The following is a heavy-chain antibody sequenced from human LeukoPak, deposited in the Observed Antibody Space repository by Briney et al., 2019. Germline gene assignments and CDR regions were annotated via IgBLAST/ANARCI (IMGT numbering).Heavy chain of an antibody. D-gene: IGHD5-24*01. J-gene: IGHJ1*01. CDR1: KFTFSSYW. CDR3: ARRDGYSIFQH. V-gene: IGHV3-7*03. CDR2: INQDGSEI. Sequence: HPGGSLRLSCAASKFTFSSYWMSWVRQAPGRGLEWVANINQDGSEIYYVDSVKGRFTISRDNAKNSLYLQMNSLRAEDSAMYYCARRDGYSIFQHWGQGTLVTVSS.